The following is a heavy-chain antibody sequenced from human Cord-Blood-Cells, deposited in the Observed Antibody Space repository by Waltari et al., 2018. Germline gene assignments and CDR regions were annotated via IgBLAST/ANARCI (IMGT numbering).Heavy chain of an antibody. CDR1: GGSIRSGAYY. CDR2: NYSSGST. V-gene: IGHV4-30-4*01. Sequence: QVQLQESGPGLVKPSQTLSLTFTVSGGSIRSGAYYWSWLRQPPGKGLEWIGYNYSSGSTYYNPSLKSRVTISVDTSKNQFSLKLSSVTAADTAVYYCASSASSDAFDIWGQGTMVTVSS. CDR3: ASSASSDAFDI. J-gene: IGHJ3*02.